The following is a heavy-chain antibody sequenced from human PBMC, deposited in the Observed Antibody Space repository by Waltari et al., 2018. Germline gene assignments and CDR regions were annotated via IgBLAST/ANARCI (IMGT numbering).Heavy chain of an antibody. V-gene: IGHV5-51*01. CDR1: EYSFYSYW. CDR2: ILPRDSDT. D-gene: IGHD3-10*01. Sequence: EVQLVQSGTQVRKPGESLTISCKASEYSFYSYWIGWVRQMPGKGMEWMGIILPRDSDTRYTPSPQGRVTISADKSTGTAYLEFSSLTASDTAMYFCARELIWPGELGPFDLWGQGTFVSVSS. J-gene: IGHJ3*01. CDR3: ARELIWPGELGPFDL.